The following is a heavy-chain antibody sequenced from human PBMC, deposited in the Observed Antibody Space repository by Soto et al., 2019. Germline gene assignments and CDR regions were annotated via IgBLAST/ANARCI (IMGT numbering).Heavy chain of an antibody. CDR2: IAYDESTI. CDR1: GFTFSNYW. D-gene: IGHD1-26*01. Sequence: GGSLRLSCAASGFTFSNYWMHWIRQAPGKGLVWVSRIAYDESTITYADSVKGRFTISRDNAKNTLYLQMNSLRAEDTAVYYCARGGGSHAHPPDYWGQGTLVTVSS. J-gene: IGHJ4*02. V-gene: IGHV3-74*01. CDR3: ARGGGSHAHPPDY.